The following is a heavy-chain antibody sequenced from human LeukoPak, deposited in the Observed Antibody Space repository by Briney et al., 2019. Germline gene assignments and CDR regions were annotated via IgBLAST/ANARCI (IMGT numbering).Heavy chain of an antibody. CDR2: IKPGGNEK. CDR3: ATFRFLGT. Sequence: GGSLRLSCAASGFTFNNYWMTWVRQGPGKGLEWVANIKPGGNEKYYVDSVKGRFTISRDDVKNSLYLQMNSLRAEDTAIYYCATFRFLGTWGQGTMVTVSP. V-gene: IGHV3-7*03. CDR1: GFTFNNYW. J-gene: IGHJ3*01. D-gene: IGHD3-3*01.